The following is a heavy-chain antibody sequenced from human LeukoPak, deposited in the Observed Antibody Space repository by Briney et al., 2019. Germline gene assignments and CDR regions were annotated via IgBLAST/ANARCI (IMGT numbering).Heavy chain of an antibody. D-gene: IGHD4-11*01. Sequence: GGSLRLSCAASGFTFRNYVIHWVRQAPGRGLEWVALISYDESNKLYADSVKGRFTISRDNSKNTLYLQMNSLRAEDTAVYYCAKDGAVTTRYYYCNGMDVWGQGTTVTVSS. CDR1: GFTFRNYV. CDR2: ISYDESNK. CDR3: AKDGAVTTRYYYCNGMDV. J-gene: IGHJ6*02. V-gene: IGHV3-30*18.